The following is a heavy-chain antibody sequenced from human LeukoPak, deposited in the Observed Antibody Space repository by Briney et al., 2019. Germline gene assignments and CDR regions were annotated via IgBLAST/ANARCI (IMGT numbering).Heavy chain of an antibody. Sequence: SETLSLTCTVSGGSISSYYWSWIRQPPGKGLEWIGYISYSGSTNYNPSLKSRVTISVDTSKNQFSLKVSSVTAADTAVYYCASNYYGWGSLDYWGQGTLVTVSS. V-gene: IGHV4-59*08. CDR1: GGSISSYY. CDR2: ISYSGST. J-gene: IGHJ4*02. D-gene: IGHD3-10*01. CDR3: ASNYYGWGSLDY.